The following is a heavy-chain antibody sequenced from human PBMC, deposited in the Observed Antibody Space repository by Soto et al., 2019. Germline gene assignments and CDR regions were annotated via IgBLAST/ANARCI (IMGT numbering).Heavy chain of an antibody. J-gene: IGHJ4*02. Sequence: QVQLVGSGGGVVQPGRSLRLSCAASGFTFSSYGIHWVRQAPGKGLEWVAFISYHGSNKYYADSVKGRFTISRDNSKNTLYLQMNSLRAEDTAVYYCAKGQDYFDYWGQGTLVTVSS. CDR1: GFTFSSYG. V-gene: IGHV3-30*18. CDR2: ISYHGSNK. CDR3: AKGQDYFDY.